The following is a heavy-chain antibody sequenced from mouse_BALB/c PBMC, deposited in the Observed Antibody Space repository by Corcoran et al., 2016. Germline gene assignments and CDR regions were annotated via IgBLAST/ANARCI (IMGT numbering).Heavy chain of an antibody. CDR2: IFPGDGST. J-gene: IGHJ2*01. V-gene: IGHV1-85*01. CDR3: ARGGNYLDY. Sequence: QVQLQQSGAELVKPGASVKLSCKASGYTFTSYDINWVRQRPEQGLAWIGWIFPGDGSTKYNEKFKGKATLTTDKSSSTAYMQLSRLTSEDSAVYFCARGGNYLDYWGQGTTLTVSS. CDR1: GYTFTSYD.